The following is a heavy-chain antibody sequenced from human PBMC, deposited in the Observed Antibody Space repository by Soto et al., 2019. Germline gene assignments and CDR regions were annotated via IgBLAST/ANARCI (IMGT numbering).Heavy chain of an antibody. V-gene: IGHV4-59*01. CDR2: IYNSGSST. J-gene: IGHJ4*02. Sequence: SETLSLTCTFSGCSISSYYWSWIRQPPGKGLEWIGYIYNSGSSTNYNPSLGSRVTISVDTSKNQLFLKLSSVTAADTALYYCVRDVNSWGQGTLVTVSS. CDR1: GCSISSYY. CDR3: VRDVNS.